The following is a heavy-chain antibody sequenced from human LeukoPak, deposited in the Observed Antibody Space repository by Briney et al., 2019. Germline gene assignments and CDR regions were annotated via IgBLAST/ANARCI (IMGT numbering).Heavy chain of an antibody. V-gene: IGHV1-8*01. CDR2: MNPNSGNT. J-gene: IGHJ4*02. CDR1: GYTFSSYD. Sequence: ASVKVSCKASGYTFSSYDINWVRQATGQGLEWMGWMNPNSGNTGYAQKFQGRVTMTRNTSISTAYMDLSSLRSEDTAVYYCAKDGTGWGYSSGFDYWGQGTLVTVSS. D-gene: IGHD6-19*01. CDR3: AKDGTGWGYSSGFDY.